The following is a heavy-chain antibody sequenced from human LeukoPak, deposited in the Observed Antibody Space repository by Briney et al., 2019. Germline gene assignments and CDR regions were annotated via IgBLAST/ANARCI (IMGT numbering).Heavy chain of an antibody. CDR1: GFTFSSYS. J-gene: IGHJ4*02. Sequence: GGSLRLSCAASGFTFSSYSMNWVRQAPGKGLEWVSSISSSSSYIYYADSVKGRFTISRDNAKDSLYLQMNSLRAEDTAVYYCARGGYDYVWGSYRLFDYWGQGTLVTVSS. D-gene: IGHD3-16*02. CDR3: ARGGYDYVWGSYRLFDY. CDR2: ISSSSSYI. V-gene: IGHV3-21*01.